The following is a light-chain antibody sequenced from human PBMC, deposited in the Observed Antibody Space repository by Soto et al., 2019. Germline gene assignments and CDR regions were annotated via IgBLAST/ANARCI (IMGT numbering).Light chain of an antibody. CDR3: QQYNNWPLT. V-gene: IGKV3-15*01. J-gene: IGKJ4*01. CDR1: ENVRTF. CDR2: GAS. Sequence: EIVMTQSPATLSVSPGERATVSCRASENVRTFVDWYQQKPGQAPRLLIYGASTRATGIPARFSGSGSGTEFTLTISSLQSEDFAVYYCQQYNNWPLTFGGGTKVDIK.